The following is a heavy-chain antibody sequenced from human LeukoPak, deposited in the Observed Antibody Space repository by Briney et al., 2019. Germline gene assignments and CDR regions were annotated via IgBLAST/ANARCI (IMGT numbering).Heavy chain of an antibody. CDR3: ASSRPTVTTLYY. V-gene: IGHV3-30*02. J-gene: IGHJ4*02. Sequence: PGGSLRLSCAASGFMFSSYGMHWVRQAPGKGLEWVAFIPYDGSYQYYADSVKGRFTISRDNSKNTLFLQMNSLRAEDTAVCYCASSRPTVTTLYYWGQGILVIVSS. CDR2: IPYDGSYQ. CDR1: GFMFSSYG. D-gene: IGHD4-17*01.